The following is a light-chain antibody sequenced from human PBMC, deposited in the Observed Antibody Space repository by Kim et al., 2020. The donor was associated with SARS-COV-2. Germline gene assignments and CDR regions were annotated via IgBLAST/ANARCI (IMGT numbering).Light chain of an antibody. CDR3: ATWDDSLHGQV. Sequence: QSVLTQPPSASGTPGQRVTISCSGSTSNIGSNYVYWYQQFPGTAPKLLIYRNNQRPSGVPDRFSASKSGTSASLAISGLRSEDEADYYCATWDDSLHGQVFGGETKVTV. CDR1: TSNIGSNY. V-gene: IGLV1-47*01. CDR2: RNN. J-gene: IGLJ2*01.